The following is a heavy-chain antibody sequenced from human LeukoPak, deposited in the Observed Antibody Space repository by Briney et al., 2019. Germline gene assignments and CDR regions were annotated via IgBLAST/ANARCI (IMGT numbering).Heavy chain of an antibody. J-gene: IGHJ4*02. CDR1: GFTFSGFA. CDR2: ISAGSSNK. D-gene: IGHD2-15*01. V-gene: IGHV3-23*01. Sequence: GGSLRLSCAASGFTFSGFAMIRVRQAPGKGLQWVSSISAGSSNKYYADSVKGRFTISRDNSKNALYPQMNSLRAEDTAIYYCAKGKAVVGAAGPDYWGQGTLVTVSS. CDR3: AKGKAVVGAAGPDY.